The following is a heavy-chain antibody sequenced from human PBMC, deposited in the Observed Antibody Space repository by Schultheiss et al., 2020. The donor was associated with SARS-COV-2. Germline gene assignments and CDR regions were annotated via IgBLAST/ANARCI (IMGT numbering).Heavy chain of an antibody. V-gene: IGHV4-34*01. D-gene: IGHD4-11*01. CDR1: GGSFSGYY. CDR2: INHSGST. Sequence: SETLSLTCAVYGGSFSGYYWSWIRQPPGKGLEWIGEINHSGSTNYNPSLKSRVTISVDTSKNQFSLKLSSVTAADTAVYYCARPRSRDYSPGHWYFDLWGRGTLVTVSS. CDR3: ARPRSRDYSPGHWYFDL. J-gene: IGHJ2*01.